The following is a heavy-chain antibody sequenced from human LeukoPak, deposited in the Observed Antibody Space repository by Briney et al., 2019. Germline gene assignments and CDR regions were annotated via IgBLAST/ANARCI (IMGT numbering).Heavy chain of an antibody. J-gene: IGHJ4*02. Sequence: GGSLRLSCAASGFTFSSYEMIWVRQAPGKGLEWVAYISSSSSTIYYADSVKRRFTISRDNAKNSLYLQMNSLRAEDTAVYYCARVTPFDYWGQGTLVTVSS. CDR2: ISSSSSTI. V-gene: IGHV3-48*03. CDR3: ARVTPFDY. CDR1: GFTFSSYE.